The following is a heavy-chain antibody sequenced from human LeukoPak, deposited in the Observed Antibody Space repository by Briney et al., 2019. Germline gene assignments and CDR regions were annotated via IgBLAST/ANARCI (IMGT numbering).Heavy chain of an antibody. CDR1: GFIFRSYA. D-gene: IGHD6-19*01. V-gene: IGHV3-23*01. Sequence: GGSLRLSCTASGFIFRSYAMSWVRQAPGKGREWGSAISGSGGSTYYADPVKGRLTISRDNSKNTLYLQMNSLRAEDTAVYYCAKDPGIAVARSWAFDIWGQGTMVTVSS. CDR2: ISGSGGST. J-gene: IGHJ3*02. CDR3: AKDPGIAVARSWAFDI.